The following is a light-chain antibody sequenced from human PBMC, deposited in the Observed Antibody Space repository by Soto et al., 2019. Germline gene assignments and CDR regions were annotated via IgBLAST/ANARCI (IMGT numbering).Light chain of an antibody. CDR2: EVS. J-gene: IGLJ1*01. CDR1: SSDVGGYDY. V-gene: IGLV2-14*01. CDR3: SSYTSSSSDV. Sequence: QSALTQPASVSGSPGQSITISCTGTSSDVGGYDYVSWYQHHPGKAPKLTIYEVSNRPSGVSNRFSGSKSGNTASLTISGLQVEDEAEYYCSSYTSSSSDVFGTGTKVTVL.